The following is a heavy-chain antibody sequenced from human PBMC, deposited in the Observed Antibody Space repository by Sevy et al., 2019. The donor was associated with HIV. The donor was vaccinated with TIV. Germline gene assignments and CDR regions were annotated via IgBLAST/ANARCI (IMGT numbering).Heavy chain of an antibody. CDR2: ISGYNGYT. CDR3: AKEGKNIRSWFDP. D-gene: IGHD3-3*02. V-gene: IGHV1-18*01. CDR1: GYSFTNYG. J-gene: IGHJ5*02. Sequence: ASVKVSCKASGYSFTNYGIGWVRQAPGQGLEWMGWISGYNGYTNYAKNLQGRVTMTTDTSTSTAYMGLRSLRSDDTAIYYCAKEGKNIRSWFDPWGQGTLVTVSS.